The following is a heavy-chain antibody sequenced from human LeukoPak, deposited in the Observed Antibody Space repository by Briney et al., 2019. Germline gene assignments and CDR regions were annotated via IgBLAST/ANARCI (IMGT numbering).Heavy chain of an antibody. V-gene: IGHV4-34*01. J-gene: IGHJ4*02. D-gene: IGHD2-8*01. CDR3: ARVGYCTNGVCYAIDY. CDR2: INHSGST. CDR1: GGSFSGYY. Sequence: SETLSLTCAVYGGSFSGYYWSWIRQPPGKGLEWIGEINHSGSTNYNPSLKSRVTISVDTSKNQFSLKLSSVTAADTAVYYCARVGYCTNGVCYAIDYWGQGTLVTVSS.